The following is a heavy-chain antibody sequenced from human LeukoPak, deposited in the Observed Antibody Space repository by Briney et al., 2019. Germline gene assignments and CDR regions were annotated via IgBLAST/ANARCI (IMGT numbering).Heavy chain of an antibody. Sequence: GGSLTLSCAASVLTFSSYAMTWVRQGTGEGLEWVSTITGSGTSTFYADSVKGRLPISRDTSKTTMHLQMNSLRADDTAIYYCTKARFGSGTYSAYDFWGQGTMVTVSS. CDR2: ITGSGTST. CDR3: TKARFGSGTYSAYDF. D-gene: IGHD3-10*01. CDR1: VLTFSSYA. J-gene: IGHJ3*01. V-gene: IGHV3-23*01.